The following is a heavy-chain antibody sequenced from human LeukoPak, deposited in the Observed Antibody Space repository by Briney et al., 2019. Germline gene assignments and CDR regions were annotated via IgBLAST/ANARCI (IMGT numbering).Heavy chain of an antibody. J-gene: IGHJ4*02. D-gene: IGHD3-10*01. CDR2: ISPYNGNT. Sequence: GASVKVSCKASGYSFINNGINWVRQAPGQGLEWMGWISPYNGNTNFAQKLQGRVAMTTDTSTSTAYLELRSLTFDDTAVYYCARGKTRNDYWGQGTLVTVSS. CDR1: GYSFINNG. CDR3: ARGKTRNDY. V-gene: IGHV1-18*01.